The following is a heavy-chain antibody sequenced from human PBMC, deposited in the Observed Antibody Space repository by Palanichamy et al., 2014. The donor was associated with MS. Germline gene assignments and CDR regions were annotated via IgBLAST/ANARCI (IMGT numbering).Heavy chain of an antibody. D-gene: IGHD1-1*01. CDR2: INPNSGAT. Sequence: WMGRINPNSGATHYAQKFQGRVTMTRDTSISTAYMDLSRLTSDDTAVYYCAKDLHSSGTTPLDYWGQGTLVTVSS. J-gene: IGHJ4*02. CDR3: AKDLHSSGTTPLDY. V-gene: IGHV1-2*06.